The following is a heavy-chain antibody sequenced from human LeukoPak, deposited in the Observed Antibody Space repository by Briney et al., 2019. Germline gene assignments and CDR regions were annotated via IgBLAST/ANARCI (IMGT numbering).Heavy chain of an antibody. CDR2: IRANGGDT. Sequence: GGSLRLSCAASGFTFREYSMSWVRQAPGKGLEWVSNIRANGGDTYYTDSVKGRFTISRDNSKNTLYLEMNSLRAEDTAVYYCAKGGYITWFDPWGQGTLVTVSS. J-gene: IGHJ5*02. D-gene: IGHD2-15*01. V-gene: IGHV3-23*01. CDR1: GFTFREYS. CDR3: AKGGYITWFDP.